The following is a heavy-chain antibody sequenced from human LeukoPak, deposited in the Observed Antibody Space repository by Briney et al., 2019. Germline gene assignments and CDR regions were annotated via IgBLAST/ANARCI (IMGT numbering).Heavy chain of an antibody. J-gene: IGHJ4*02. CDR2: MYYSGST. CDR3: ARGRSGFWSGAIKYYFDY. V-gene: IGHV4-34*01. Sequence: SETLSLTCAVYGGSFSGYYWAWIRQPPGKGLEWIVSMYYSGSTNYNPSLKSRVTISVDTSKNQFSLKLSSVTAADTAVYYCARGRSGFWSGAIKYYFDYWGQGTLVTVSS. CDR1: GGSFSGYY. D-gene: IGHD3-3*01.